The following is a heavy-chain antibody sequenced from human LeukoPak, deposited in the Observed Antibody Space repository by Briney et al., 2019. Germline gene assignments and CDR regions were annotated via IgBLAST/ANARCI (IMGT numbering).Heavy chain of an antibody. CDR3: ARGQYHLLYWYFDL. CDR2: IYSSGST. D-gene: IGHD2-2*01. CDR1: GGSISSYY. V-gene: IGHV4-4*07. J-gene: IGHJ2*01. Sequence: SAPLSLTCTVSGGSISSYYWSWIRQPAWKGLEWIGRIYSSGSTNYKPSLKSRVTMSVDTSKNQFSLKLSSVTAADTAVYYCARGQYHLLYWYFDLWGRGTLVTVSS.